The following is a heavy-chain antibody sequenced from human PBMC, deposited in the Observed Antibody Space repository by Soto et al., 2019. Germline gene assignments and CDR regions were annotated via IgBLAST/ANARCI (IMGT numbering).Heavy chain of an antibody. D-gene: IGHD3-3*01. Sequence: SETLSLTCTVSGGSVSSYYWSWIRQPPGKGLEWIGYIYYSGSTNYNPSLKSRVTISVDTSKNQFSLKLSSVTAADTAVYYCARGEGHYDFWSGYYRGNWYDPCRQGPLVTVSS. V-gene: IGHV4-59*02. CDR2: IYYSGST. CDR3: ARGEGHYDFWSGYYRGNWYDP. J-gene: IGHJ5*02. CDR1: GGSVSSYY.